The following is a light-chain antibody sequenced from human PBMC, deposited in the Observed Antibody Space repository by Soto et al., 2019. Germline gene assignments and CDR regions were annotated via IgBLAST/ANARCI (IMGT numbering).Light chain of an antibody. J-gene: IGKJ1*01. CDR3: QQYNNWPPWT. CDR2: GAS. V-gene: IGKV3-15*01. Sequence: IVMTQSPGTLSVSPGERATLSCRASQSIDTNLAWYQQKPGQAPRLLIFGASTRATGIPARFSGSGSGTEFTLTITSLQSADFAPYYCQQYNNWPPWTLGQGTKVDIK. CDR1: QSIDTN.